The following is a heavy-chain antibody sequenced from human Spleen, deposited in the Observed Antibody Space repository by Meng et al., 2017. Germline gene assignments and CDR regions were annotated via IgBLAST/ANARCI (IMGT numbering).Heavy chain of an antibody. J-gene: IGHJ4*02. D-gene: IGHD6-13*01. CDR1: GYSFSSHW. CDR3: ARGPRIGTAAYYFEY. CDR2: IYPGDSDT. V-gene: IGHV5-51*01. Sequence: GGSLRLSCKGLGYSFSSHWIGWVRQMPGKGLEWMGIIYPGDSDTRYSPSFQGQVTISADKSIRTAYLQWGSLKASDTAMFYCARGPRIGTAAYYFEYWGQGTLVTVSS.